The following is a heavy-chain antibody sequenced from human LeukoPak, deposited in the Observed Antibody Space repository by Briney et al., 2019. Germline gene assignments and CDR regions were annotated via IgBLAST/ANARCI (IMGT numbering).Heavy chain of an antibody. CDR2: IIPIFGTA. D-gene: IGHD3-10*01. CDR3: ARDLVGSAISYSSGAWDY. Sequence: SVKVSCKASGGTFSSYAISWVRQAPGQGLEWMGGIIPIFGTANYAQKFQGRVTITADESTSTAYMELSSLRPEDTAVYYCARDLVGSAISYSSGAWDYWGQGTLVTVSS. CDR1: GGTFSSYA. V-gene: IGHV1-69*13. J-gene: IGHJ4*02.